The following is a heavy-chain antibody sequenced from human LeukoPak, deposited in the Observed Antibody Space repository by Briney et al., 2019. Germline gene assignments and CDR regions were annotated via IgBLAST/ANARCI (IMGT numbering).Heavy chain of an antibody. V-gene: IGHV3-30*18. Sequence: PGGSLRLSCAASAFTLSSYGMHWVRHAPGKGLEWVAVISYAGSNTYYADSEKGRITITRDNSENTLFLQMNSRRTEDAAVYYCAKKAPGADGSVVYWGQGTLVTVSS. CDR1: AFTLSSYG. CDR2: ISYAGSNT. D-gene: IGHD2-15*01. CDR3: AKKAPGADGSVVY. J-gene: IGHJ4*02.